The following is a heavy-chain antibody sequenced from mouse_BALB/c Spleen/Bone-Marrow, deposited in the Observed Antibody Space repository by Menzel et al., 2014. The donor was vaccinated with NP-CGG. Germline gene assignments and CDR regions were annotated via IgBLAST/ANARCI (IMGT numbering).Heavy chain of an antibody. J-gene: IGHJ4*01. V-gene: IGHV5-17*02. D-gene: IGHD4-1*01. CDR3: ATGTRAMDY. CDR1: GFTFTSFG. CDR2: ISSGSSTI. Sequence: EVHLVESGGGLVQPGGSRKLSCAASGFTFTSFGMHWVRQAPEKGLEWVAYISSGSSTIYYADTVKGRFTITIDEPKSTLFMQLTSLRSEDSAMYYCATGTRAMDYWGQGTSVTVSS.